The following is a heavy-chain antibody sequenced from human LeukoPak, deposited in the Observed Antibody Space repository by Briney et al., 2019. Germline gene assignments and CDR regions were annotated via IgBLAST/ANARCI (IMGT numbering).Heavy chain of an antibody. CDR3: ASALVEGRIAAAGLSF. J-gene: IGHJ4*02. CDR1: GGSISSSNW. CDR2: IYHSGST. D-gene: IGHD6-13*01. Sequence: KPSGTLSLTCAVSGGSISSSNWWSWVSQPPGKGLEWIGEIYHSGSTNYNPSLKSRVTISVDKSKNQFSLKLSSVTAADTAVYYCASALVEGRIAAAGLSFWGQGTLVTVSS. V-gene: IGHV4-4*02.